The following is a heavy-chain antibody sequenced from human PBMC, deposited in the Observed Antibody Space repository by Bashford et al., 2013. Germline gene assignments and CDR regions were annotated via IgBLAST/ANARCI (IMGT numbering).Heavy chain of an antibody. Sequence: ASVKVSCKASGYTFTDYYIHWVRQAPGQGLEWMGWISPNSGDTNYAQKFQGRVTMTRDTSISTAYMELSSLRSEDTAVYYCARDQYYDSSGYYHDAFDIWGQGTMVTVSS. J-gene: IGHJ3*02. V-gene: IGHV1-2*02. CDR1: GYTFTDYY. CDR2: ISPNSGDT. CDR3: ARDQYYDSSGYYHDAFDI. D-gene: IGHD3-22*01.